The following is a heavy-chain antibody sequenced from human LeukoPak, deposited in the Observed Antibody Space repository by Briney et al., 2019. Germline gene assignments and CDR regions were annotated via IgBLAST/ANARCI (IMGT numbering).Heavy chain of an antibody. CDR3: ARHSSSPSPARY. CDR2: IYYSGST. CDR1: GGSISSSNYY. Sequence: SETLSLTCTVSGGSISSSNYYWGWIRQPPGKGLEWIGSIYYSGSTYYNPSLKSRVTISVDTSKNQFSLKLSSVTAADTAVYYCARHSSSPSPARYWGQGTLVNVSS. J-gene: IGHJ4*02. D-gene: IGHD2-2*01. V-gene: IGHV4-39*01.